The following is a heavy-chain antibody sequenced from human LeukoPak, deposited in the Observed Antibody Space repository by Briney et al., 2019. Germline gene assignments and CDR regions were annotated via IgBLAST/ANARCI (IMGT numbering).Heavy chain of an antibody. CDR2: IYSDDNT. J-gene: IGHJ3*02. V-gene: IGHV3-53*01. Sequence: GGSLRLSCAASGFTFSDYYMSWVRQAPGKGLEWVSIIYSDDNTYYADSVKGRFAISRDNSKNTLYLQMNSLRAEDTAVYYCARGSQRAFDIWGQGTMVTVSS. D-gene: IGHD2-15*01. CDR3: ARGSQRAFDI. CDR1: GFTFSDYY.